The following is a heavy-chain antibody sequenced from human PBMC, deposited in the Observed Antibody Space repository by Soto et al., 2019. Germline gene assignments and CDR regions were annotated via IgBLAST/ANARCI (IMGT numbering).Heavy chain of an antibody. V-gene: IGHV4-30-4*01. Sequence: QVQLQESGPGLVKPSETLSLTCTVSGDSINSDYYYWSWIRQPPGKGLEWIGYISNSGRTNYSPSLKSRVTISIATSKNQFSLRLRSVTAADTAVYYCAREWGDCGDGSCYLPFFDYCGRGSLVTVSS. CDR1: GDSINSDYYY. CDR2: ISNSGRT. D-gene: IGHD2-15*01. J-gene: IGHJ4*02. CDR3: AREWGDCGDGSCYLPFFDY.